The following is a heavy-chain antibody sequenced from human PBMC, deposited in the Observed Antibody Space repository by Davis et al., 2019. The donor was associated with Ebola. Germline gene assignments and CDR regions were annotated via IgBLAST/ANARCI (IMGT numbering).Heavy chain of an antibody. V-gene: IGHV1-18*01. J-gene: IGHJ5*02. CDR2: INVYNGHT. CDR1: GYTFIGYA. D-gene: IGHD4-17*01. Sequence: AASVKVSCKTSGYTFIGYAISWVRQATGQGLEWIGRINVYNGHTNYAQNFQGRVTVSTDTSTSIAYMELRSLRSDDTALYYCARDATTVTTIWFDPWGQGTLVTVSS. CDR3: ARDATTVTTIWFDP.